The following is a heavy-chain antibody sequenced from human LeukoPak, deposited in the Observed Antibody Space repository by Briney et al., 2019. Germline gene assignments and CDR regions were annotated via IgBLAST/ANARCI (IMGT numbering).Heavy chain of an antibody. V-gene: IGHV5-51*01. CDR3: ARRGEGGTYQSLDY. Sequence: GESLKISRKGSEYTFDIYWIGWVRQIPGKGLEWMGIIYPADSDTRYSPSFQGQVTISVDKSINTAYLQWSSLKASDTAMYYCARRGEGGTYQSLDYWGQGTLVTVSS. D-gene: IGHD1-26*01. CDR1: EYTFDIYW. J-gene: IGHJ4*02. CDR2: IYPADSDT.